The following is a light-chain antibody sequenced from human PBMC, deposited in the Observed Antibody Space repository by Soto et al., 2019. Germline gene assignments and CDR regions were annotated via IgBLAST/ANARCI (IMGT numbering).Light chain of an antibody. V-gene: IGLV1-40*01. CDR2: DNN. Sequence: QSVLTQPPSVSGAPGQRVTISCTGSSSNIGAGHDVHWYQQLPGTAPKLLIYDNNNRPSGVPDRFSGSKSGTSGSLAITGLQAEDEADYYCQSYDSSLSGYVFGTGTKLTVL. J-gene: IGLJ1*01. CDR3: QSYDSSLSGYV. CDR1: SSNIGAGHD.